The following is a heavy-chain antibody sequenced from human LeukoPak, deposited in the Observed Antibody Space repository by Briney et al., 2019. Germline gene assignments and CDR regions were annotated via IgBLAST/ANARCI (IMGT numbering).Heavy chain of an antibody. J-gene: IGHJ4*02. CDR2: IYYSGST. Sequence: SETLSLTCTDSGGSISSYYWSWIRQPPGKGLEWIGYIYYSGSTNYNPSLKSRVTISLGTSKNQFSLKLSSVTAADTAVYYCARAVATADFWSGSTHQYYFDYWGQGTLVTVSS. V-gene: IGHV4-59*01. CDR3: ARAVATADFWSGSTHQYYFDY. D-gene: IGHD3-3*01. CDR1: GGSISSYY.